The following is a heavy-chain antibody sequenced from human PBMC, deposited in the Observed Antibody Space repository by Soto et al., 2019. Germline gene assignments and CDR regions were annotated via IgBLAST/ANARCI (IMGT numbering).Heavy chain of an antibody. V-gene: IGHV3-13*05. Sequence: PGGSLRLSCAASGFTFSNYDMHWVRQPTGKRLEWVSAIGTGGDPYYRGSVEGRFTISRENAKNLLYLQMNSLRAEDTAVYYCARGPVGGPYGMDVWGQGTTVTVSS. CDR1: GFTFSNYD. J-gene: IGHJ6*02. CDR2: IGTGGDP. CDR3: ARGPVGGPYGMDV. D-gene: IGHD3-16*01.